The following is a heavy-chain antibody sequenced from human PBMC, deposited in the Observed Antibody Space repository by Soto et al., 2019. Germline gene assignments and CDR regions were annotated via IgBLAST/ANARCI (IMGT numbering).Heavy chain of an antibody. Sequence: PSETLSLTCAVSGYSISRGYYWGWIRQPSGKGLEWIGSIYHRGSTYYNPSLKSRVTISVDTAKIQFSLKLSSVTAADTAVYYCARDQAYYDFWSGYYHNWFDPWGQGTLVTVSS. CDR3: ARDQAYYDFWSGYYHNWFDP. CDR1: GYSISRGYY. V-gene: IGHV4-38-2*02. CDR2: IYHRGST. D-gene: IGHD3-3*01. J-gene: IGHJ5*02.